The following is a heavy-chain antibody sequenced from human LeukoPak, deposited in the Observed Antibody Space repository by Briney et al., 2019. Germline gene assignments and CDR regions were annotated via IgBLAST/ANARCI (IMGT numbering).Heavy chain of an antibody. CDR2: ISSSSSYI. CDR3: XXXXXRDSSSSAVDY. D-gene: IGHD6-6*01. J-gene: IGHJ4*02. CDR1: GFTFSSYS. V-gene: IGHV3-21*01. Sequence: GGSLRLSCAASGFTFSSYSMNWVRQAPGKGLEWVSSISSSSSYIYYADSVKGRFTISRDNAKNSLYLQMNSLRAEDTAVYYXXXXXXRDSSSSAVDYWGQGTLVTVSS.